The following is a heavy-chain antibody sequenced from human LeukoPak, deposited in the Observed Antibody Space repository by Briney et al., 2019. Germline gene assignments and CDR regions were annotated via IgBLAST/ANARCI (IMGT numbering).Heavy chain of an antibody. Sequence: PGGPLRLSCVASAFTFSSYSMNWVRQAPGKGLEWVAFTQFDGNKKYYADSVKGRFTISRDNSKNTLYLQMNSLRVDDTAVYYCANLATVTYNPFDYWGQGTLVTVSS. CDR1: AFTFSSYS. CDR2: TQFDGNKK. J-gene: IGHJ4*02. CDR3: ANLATVTYNPFDY. V-gene: IGHV3-30*02. D-gene: IGHD4-17*01.